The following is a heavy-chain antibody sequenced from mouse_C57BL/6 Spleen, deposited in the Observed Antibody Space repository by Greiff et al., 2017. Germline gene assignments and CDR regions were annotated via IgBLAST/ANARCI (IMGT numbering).Heavy chain of an antibody. CDR3: ARGETGIYYYAMDY. J-gene: IGHJ4*01. Sequence: QLVESGPELVKPGASVKISCKASGYSFTDYNMNWVKQSHGKSLEWIGVINPTYGTTSYNQKFKGKATLTVDQSSSTAYMQLNSLTSEDSAVYYCARGETGIYYYAMDYWGQGTSVTVSS. CDR1: GYSFTDYN. CDR2: INPTYGTT. V-gene: IGHV1-39*01. D-gene: IGHD4-1*01.